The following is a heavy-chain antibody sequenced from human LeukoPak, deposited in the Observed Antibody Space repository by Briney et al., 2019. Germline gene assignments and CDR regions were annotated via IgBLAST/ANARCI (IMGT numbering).Heavy chain of an antibody. CDR1: GGTFSSYA. CDR2: IIPIFGTA. Sequence: GASVKVSCKASGGTFSSYAISWVRQAPGQGLEWMGGIIPIFGTANYAQKFQGRVTITADESASTAYMELSSLRSEDTAVYYCARDMGGDGYNDDAFDIWGQGTMVIVSS. D-gene: IGHD5-24*01. CDR3: ARDMGGDGYNDDAFDI. V-gene: IGHV1-69*13. J-gene: IGHJ3*02.